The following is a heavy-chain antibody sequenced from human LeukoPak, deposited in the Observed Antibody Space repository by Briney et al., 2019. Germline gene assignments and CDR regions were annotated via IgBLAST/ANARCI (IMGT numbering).Heavy chain of an antibody. J-gene: IGHJ4*02. Sequence: PSETLSLTCTVSGGSISNYYWTWIRQPPGKGLEWIGYIYYSGSTNYNPSLKSRVTISLDTSKNQFSLKLTSVTAADTALYYCERGDGYNWEFYFDYWGQGTLVTVSS. CDR2: IYYSGST. V-gene: IGHV4-59*01. CDR3: ERGDGYNWEFYFDY. D-gene: IGHD5-24*01. CDR1: GGSISNYY.